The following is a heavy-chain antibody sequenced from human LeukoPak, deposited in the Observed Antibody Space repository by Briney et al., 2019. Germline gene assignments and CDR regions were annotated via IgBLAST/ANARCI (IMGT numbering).Heavy chain of an antibody. CDR1: GGTFTSYY. CDR3: ARGPVVSGTRAALLRGYSGYWEPDY. D-gene: IGHD5-12*01. V-gene: IGHV1-46*01. Sequence: ASVKVSCKASGGTFTSYYMHWVRQAPGQGLEWMGIINPSGGSTSYAQKFQGRVTMTRDTSTSTVYMELSSLRSEDTAVYYCARGPVVSGTRAALLRGYSGYWEPDYWGQGTLVTVSS. CDR2: INPSGGST. J-gene: IGHJ4*02.